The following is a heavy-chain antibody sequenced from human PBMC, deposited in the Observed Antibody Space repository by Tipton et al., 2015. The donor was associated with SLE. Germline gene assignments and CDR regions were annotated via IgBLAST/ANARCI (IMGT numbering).Heavy chain of an antibody. CDR2: IYHSGST. CDR1: GGSFSGYY. CDR3: ARDHGGYENY. J-gene: IGHJ4*02. V-gene: IGHV4-34*01. Sequence: TLSLTCAVYGGSFSGYYWSWIRQPPGKGLEWIGEIYHSGSTNYNPSLKSRVTISVDKSKNQFSLKLSSVTAADTAVYYCARDHGGYENYWGQGTLVTVSS. D-gene: IGHD5-12*01.